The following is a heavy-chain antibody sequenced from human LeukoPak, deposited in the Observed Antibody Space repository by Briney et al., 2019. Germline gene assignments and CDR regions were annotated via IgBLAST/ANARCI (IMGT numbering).Heavy chain of an antibody. Sequence: ASVKVSCKASGYTFTSYYMHWVRQAPGQGLEWMGIINPSGGRTRYAQKFQGRVTMTRDMSTSTAYMELSSLRSEDTAVYYCARSDHFEVSAKRDWYFDLWGRGTLVTVSS. J-gene: IGHJ2*01. CDR3: ARSDHFEVSAKRDWYFDL. V-gene: IGHV1-46*01. D-gene: IGHD2-15*01. CDR1: GYTFTSYY. CDR2: INPSGGRT.